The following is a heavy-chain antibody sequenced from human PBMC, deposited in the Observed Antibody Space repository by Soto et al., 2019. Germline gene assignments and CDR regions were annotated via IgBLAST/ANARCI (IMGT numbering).Heavy chain of an antibody. V-gene: IGHV1-8*01. Sequence: QVQLVQSGAEVKKPGASVKVSCKASGYTFTSYDINWVRPATGQGLEWMGWLNPNSGNTGYAQKFQGRVTMTRNTSISTAYMELSSLRSEDTAVYSCERVGTGAAWYQWFGPWGQGALVTVS. J-gene: IGHJ5*02. D-gene: IGHD6-13*01. CDR2: LNPNSGNT. CDR3: ERVGTGAAWYQWFGP. CDR1: GYTFTSYD.